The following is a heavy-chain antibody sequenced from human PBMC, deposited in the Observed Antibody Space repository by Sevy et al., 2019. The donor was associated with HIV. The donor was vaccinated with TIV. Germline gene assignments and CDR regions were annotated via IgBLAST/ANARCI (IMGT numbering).Heavy chain of an antibody. CDR1: GYTFTSYG. J-gene: IGHJ4*02. Sequence: ASVKVSCKASGYTFTSYGISWVRQAPGQGLEWMGGIIPIFGTTNYAQKFQGRVTITADESTSTSNMELSSLRSEDTAVYYCARGVTMIRGGGYYFDYWGQGTLVTVSS. V-gene: IGHV1-69*13. CDR2: IIPIFGTT. D-gene: IGHD3-22*01. CDR3: ARGVTMIRGGGYYFDY.